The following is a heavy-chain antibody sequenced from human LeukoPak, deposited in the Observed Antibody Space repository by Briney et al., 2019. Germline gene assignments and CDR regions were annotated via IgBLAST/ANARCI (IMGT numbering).Heavy chain of an antibody. D-gene: IGHD5-24*01. CDR2: INHSGST. CDR1: GGSFSGYY. V-gene: IGHV4-34*01. CDR3: ARDFISDGLDY. Sequence: KPSETLSLTCAVYGGSFSGYYWSWIRQPPGKGLEWIGEINHSGSTNYNPSLKSRVTISVDTSKNQFSLKLSSVTAADTAVYYCARDFISDGLDYWGQGTLVTVSS. J-gene: IGHJ4*02.